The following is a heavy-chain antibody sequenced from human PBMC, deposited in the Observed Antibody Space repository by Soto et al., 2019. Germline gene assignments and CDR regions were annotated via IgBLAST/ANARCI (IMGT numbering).Heavy chain of an antibody. CDR2: ISAYNGNT. CDR1: GYTFTSYG. V-gene: IGHV1-18*01. J-gene: IGHJ4*02. CDR3: ATAPKNYDFWSGPPYYFDY. Sequence: ASVKVSCKASGYTFTSYGISWVQQAPGQGLEWMGWISAYNGNTNYAQKLQGRVTMTTDTSTSTAYMELRSLRSDDTAVYYCATAPKNYDFWSGPPYYFDYWGQGTLVTVSS. D-gene: IGHD3-3*01.